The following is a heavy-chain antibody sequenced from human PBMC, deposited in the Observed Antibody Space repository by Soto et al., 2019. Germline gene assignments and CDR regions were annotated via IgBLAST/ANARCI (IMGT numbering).Heavy chain of an antibody. J-gene: IGHJ6*02. Sequence: GGSLRLSCAASGFTFSSYGMHWVRQAPGKGLEWVAVIWYDGSNKYYADSVKGRFTISRDNSKNTLYLQMNSLRAEDTAVYYCARRKDYYDSSGYYYYYYGMDVWGQGTTVTVSS. CDR1: GFTFSSYG. CDR3: ARRKDYYDSSGYYYYYYGMDV. D-gene: IGHD3-22*01. CDR2: IWYDGSNK. V-gene: IGHV3-33*01.